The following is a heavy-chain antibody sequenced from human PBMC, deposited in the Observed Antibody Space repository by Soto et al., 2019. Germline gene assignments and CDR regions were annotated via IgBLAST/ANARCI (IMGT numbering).Heavy chain of an antibody. CDR1: GFTFKSYS. CDR3: ARDRGEWPDAFDM. CDR2: IFTSSSTI. J-gene: IGHJ3*02. V-gene: IGHV3-48*01. D-gene: IGHD3-16*01. Sequence: EVQLVESGGGLVQPGGSLRLSCAASGFTFKSYSMNWVRQAPGKGLEWISYIFTSSSTIYYADSVKGRFTISRDNAKNSLYLQMNSLRAEDTAVDYWARDRGEWPDAFDMWGQGTMVTVSS.